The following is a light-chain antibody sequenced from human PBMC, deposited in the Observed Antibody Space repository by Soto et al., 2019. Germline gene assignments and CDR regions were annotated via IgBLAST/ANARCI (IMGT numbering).Light chain of an antibody. Sequence: EIQMTQPPSPVSASVGDEVAITCRASQSIASWLTWYQQKPGKAPKLLIYAASTLQSGVPSRFSGSGSGTDFTLTISSLQPEDFATYYCQQLNSYPLTFGGGTKVDIK. V-gene: IGKV1-12*01. CDR3: QQLNSYPLT. J-gene: IGKJ4*01. CDR2: AAS. CDR1: QSIASW.